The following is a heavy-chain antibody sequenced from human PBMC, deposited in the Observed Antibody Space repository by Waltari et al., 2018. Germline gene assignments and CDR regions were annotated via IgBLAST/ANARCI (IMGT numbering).Heavy chain of an antibody. CDR3: ARWGFRELLYYFDY. D-gene: IGHD3-10*01. V-gene: IGHV1-3*01. CDR2: INAGNGNT. Sequence: QVQLVQSGAEVKKPGASVKVSCKASGYTFTSYAMHWLRQAPGQRLEWMGWINAGNGNTKYSQKFQGRVTITRDTSASTAYMELSSLRSEDTAVYYCARWGFRELLYYFDYWGQGTLVTVSS. CDR1: GYTFTSYA. J-gene: IGHJ4*02.